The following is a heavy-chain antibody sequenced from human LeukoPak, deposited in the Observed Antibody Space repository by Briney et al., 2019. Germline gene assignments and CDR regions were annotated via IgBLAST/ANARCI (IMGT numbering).Heavy chain of an antibody. V-gene: IGHV3-23*01. Sequence: GGSLRLSCAASGFSFSSYVMSWVRQAPGKGLEWVSAFSGSGSGTYYADFVKGRFTISRDNSKNTLYLQMNSLRVEDTALYYCANSVWPRLIDYWGQGTLVTVSS. D-gene: IGHD1-14*01. CDR3: ANSVWPRLIDY. J-gene: IGHJ4*02. CDR1: GFSFSSYV. CDR2: FSGSGSGT.